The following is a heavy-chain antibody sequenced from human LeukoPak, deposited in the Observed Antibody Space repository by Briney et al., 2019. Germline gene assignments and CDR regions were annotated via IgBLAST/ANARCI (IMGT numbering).Heavy chain of an antibody. Sequence: GASVKVSCKASGYTFTSYDINWVRQATGQGLEWMGWMNPNSGNTGYAQKFQGRVTITRNTSISTAYMELSSLRSEDTAVYYCARVKGPMIVAYDAFDIWGQGTMVTVSS. CDR1: GYTFTSYD. D-gene: IGHD3-22*01. CDR2: MNPNSGNT. CDR3: ARVKGPMIVAYDAFDI. J-gene: IGHJ3*02. V-gene: IGHV1-8*03.